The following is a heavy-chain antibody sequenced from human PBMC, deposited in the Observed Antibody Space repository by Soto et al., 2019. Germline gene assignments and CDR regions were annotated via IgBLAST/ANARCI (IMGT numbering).Heavy chain of an antibody. D-gene: IGHD2-15*01. CDR3: ASSYCSGGSCWFDP. V-gene: IGHV4-39*01. CDR2: IYYSGST. CDR1: GGSISSSSYY. Sequence: SETLSLTCTVSGGSISSSSYYWGWIRQPPGKGLEWIGSIYYSGSTYYNPSLKSRVTISVDTSKNQFSLKLSSVTAADTAVYYYASSYCSGGSCWFDPWGQGTLVTVSS. J-gene: IGHJ5*02.